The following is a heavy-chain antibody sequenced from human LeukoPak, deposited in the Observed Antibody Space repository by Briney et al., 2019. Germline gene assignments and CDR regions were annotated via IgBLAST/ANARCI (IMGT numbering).Heavy chain of an antibody. V-gene: IGHV3-23*01. J-gene: IGHJ5*02. D-gene: IGHD3-9*01. CDR1: GFTFSSYA. Sequence: GGSLRLSCAASGFTFSSYAMSWVRQAPGKGLEWVSAISGSGGSTYYADSVKGRFTISRDNSKNTLYLQKNSLRAEDTAVYYCAKARYDILTIFPWFDPWGQGTLVTVSS. CDR3: AKARYDILTIFPWFDP. CDR2: ISGSGGST.